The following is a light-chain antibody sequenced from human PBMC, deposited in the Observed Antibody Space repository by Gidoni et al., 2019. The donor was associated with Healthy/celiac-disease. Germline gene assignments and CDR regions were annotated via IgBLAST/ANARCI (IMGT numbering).Light chain of an antibody. CDR1: QSISSW. CDR2: DAS. CDR3: QQYNSYPRT. J-gene: IGKJ1*01. V-gene: IGKV1-5*01. Sequence: DIQMTQSPSTLSASVGDRVTITCRASQSISSWLAWYQQKPGKAPKLLIYDASSLESGVPSRFSGSGSGTEFTLTISSLQPDDFATYYCQQYNSYPRTCXQXTKVEIK.